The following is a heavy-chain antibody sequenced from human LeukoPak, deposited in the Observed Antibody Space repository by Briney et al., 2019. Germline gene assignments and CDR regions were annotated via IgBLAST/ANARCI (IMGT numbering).Heavy chain of an antibody. V-gene: IGHV3-15*01. CDR2: IKSKTADGTT. CDR1: GLTFSNAW. D-gene: IGHD6-6*01. Sequence: GRSLRLSCAASGLTFSNAWMSWVRQAHGNWLEWVGRIKSKTADGTTEYAAPVRGRFTISRDDSKNTLYLQMNSLKTEDTAVYYCTSCIAARRGRYYYYYYMDVWGKGTTVTVSS. J-gene: IGHJ6*03. CDR3: TSCIAARRGRYYYYYYMDV.